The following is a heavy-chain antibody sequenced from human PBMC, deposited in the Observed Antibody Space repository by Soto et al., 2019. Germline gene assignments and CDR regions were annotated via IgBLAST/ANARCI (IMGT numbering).Heavy chain of an antibody. CDR1: GGSFSGYY. CDR2: INHSGST. CDR3: ARTQKSNWFDP. V-gene: IGHV4-34*01. J-gene: IGHJ5*02. Sequence: PSETLSLTCAVYGGSFSGYYWSWIRQPPGKGLEWIGEINHSGSTNYNPSLKSRVTISVDTSKNQFSLKLSSVTAADTAVDYCARTQKSNWFDPWGQGTLVTVSS.